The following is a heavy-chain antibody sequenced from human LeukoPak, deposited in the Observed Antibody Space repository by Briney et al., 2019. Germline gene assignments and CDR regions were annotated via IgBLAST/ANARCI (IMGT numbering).Heavy chain of an antibody. CDR3: AGDLSGLYYYYGMDV. Sequence: PGGSLRLSCAASGFTFSSYEMNWVRQAPGRGLEWVSYISSSGSTIYYADSVKGRFTISRDNAKNSLYLQMNSLRAEDTAVYYCAGDLSGLYYYYGMDVWGKGTTVTVSS. CDR2: ISSSGSTI. J-gene: IGHJ6*04. CDR1: GFTFSSYE. V-gene: IGHV3-48*03.